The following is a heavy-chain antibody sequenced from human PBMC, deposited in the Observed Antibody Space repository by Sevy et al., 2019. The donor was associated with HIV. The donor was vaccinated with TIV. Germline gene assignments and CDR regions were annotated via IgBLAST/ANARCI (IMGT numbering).Heavy chain of an antibody. CDR1: GGTFSSYA. Sequence: ASVKVSCKASGGTFSSYAISWVRQAPGQGLEWMGGIIPIFGTANYAQKFQGRVTITGDESTSTAYMELSSLGSEDTAVYYCARTYYYDSSGYYPYWYFDLWGRGTLVTVSS. V-gene: IGHV1-69*13. J-gene: IGHJ2*01. CDR2: IIPIFGTA. D-gene: IGHD3-22*01. CDR3: ARTYYYDSSGYYPYWYFDL.